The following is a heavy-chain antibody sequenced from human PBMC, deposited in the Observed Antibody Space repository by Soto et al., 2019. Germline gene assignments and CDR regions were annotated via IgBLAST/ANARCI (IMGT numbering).Heavy chain of an antibody. CDR2: IYYSGST. CDR3: ARRWGRTFDD. CDR1: GGSISSYY. Sequence: PSETLSLTCTVSGGSISSYYWSWIRQPPGKGLEWIGYIYYSGSTNYNPSLKSRVTISVDTSKNQFSLKLSSVTAADTAVYYCARRWGRTFDDWGQGTRVTVAS. D-gene: IGHD7-27*01. J-gene: IGHJ4*02. V-gene: IGHV4-59*08.